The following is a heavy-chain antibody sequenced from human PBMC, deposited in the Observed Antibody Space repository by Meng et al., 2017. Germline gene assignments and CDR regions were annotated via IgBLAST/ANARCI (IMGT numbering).Heavy chain of an antibody. J-gene: IGHJ3*02. CDR1: GFAFSSYW. V-gene: IGHV3-74*01. CDR3: AKSGLSPYCSGGSCYYDAFDI. D-gene: IGHD2-15*01. CDR2: INSDGSST. Sequence: GESLKISCAASGFAFSSYWMHWVRQAPGKGLVWVSRINSDGSSTSYADSVKGRFTISRDNSKNTLYLQMNRLRAEDTAVYYCAKSGLSPYCSGGSCYYDAFDIWGQGTMVTVSS.